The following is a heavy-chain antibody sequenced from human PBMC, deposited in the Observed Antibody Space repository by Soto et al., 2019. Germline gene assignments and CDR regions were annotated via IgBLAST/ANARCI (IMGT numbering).Heavy chain of an antibody. CDR2: INAGNGNT. CDR3: ARAPFTIFGVATKFDP. D-gene: IGHD3-3*01. Sequence: ASVKVSCKASGYTFTSYAMHWVRQAPGQRLEWMGWINAGNGNTKYSQKFQGRVTITTDTSTSTAYMELSSLRSEDTAVYYCARAPFTIFGVATKFDPWGQGTLVTVSS. J-gene: IGHJ5*02. V-gene: IGHV1-3*01. CDR1: GYTFTSYA.